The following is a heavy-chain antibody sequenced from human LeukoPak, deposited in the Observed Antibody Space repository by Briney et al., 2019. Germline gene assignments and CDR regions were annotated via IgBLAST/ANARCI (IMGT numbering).Heavy chain of an antibody. Sequence: EASVKVSCKASGYTFTSYYMHWVRQAPGQGLEWMGIINPSGGSTSYAQKFQGRVTMTTDTSTSTAYMELRSLRSDDTAVYYCAREDGKSYYYMDVWGKGTTVTVSS. CDR1: GYTFTSYY. D-gene: IGHD1-26*01. V-gene: IGHV1-46*01. J-gene: IGHJ6*03. CDR2: INPSGGST. CDR3: AREDGKSYYYMDV.